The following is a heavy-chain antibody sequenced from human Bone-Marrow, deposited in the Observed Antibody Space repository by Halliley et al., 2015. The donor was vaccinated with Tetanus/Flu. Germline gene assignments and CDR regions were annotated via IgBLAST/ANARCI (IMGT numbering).Heavy chain of an antibody. Sequence: SGFTFNTYVMNWVRQAPGKGLEWVSSISTSSSYIYYADSVKGRFTVSRGNARNSLYLQMNSLRAEDAAVYYCARRALRYFDRDAFENWGHGTTVSVCS. CDR2: ISTSSSYI. CDR3: ARRALRYFDRDAFEN. CDR1: GFTFNTYV. V-gene: IGHV3-21*01. D-gene: IGHD3-9*01. J-gene: IGHJ3*02.